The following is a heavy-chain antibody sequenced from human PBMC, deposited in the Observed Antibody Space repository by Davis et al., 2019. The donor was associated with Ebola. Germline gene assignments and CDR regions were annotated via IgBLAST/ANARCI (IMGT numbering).Heavy chain of an antibody. CDR3: AREKAMADFDY. Sequence: MPSETLSLTCAVYGGSFSGYYWSWIRQHPGKGLEWIGYIYYSGSTYYNPSLKSRVTISVDTSKNQFSLKLSSVTAADTAVYYCAREKAMADFDYWGQGTLVTVSS. CDR2: IYYSGST. D-gene: IGHD5-18*01. CDR1: GGSFSGYY. V-gene: IGHV4-31*11. J-gene: IGHJ4*02.